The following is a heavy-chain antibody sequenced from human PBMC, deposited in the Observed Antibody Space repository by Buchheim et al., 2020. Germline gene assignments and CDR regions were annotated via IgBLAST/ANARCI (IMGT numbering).Heavy chain of an antibody. CDR3: AGGSEYSSGWLDY. CDR1: GFTVSNTY. J-gene: IGHJ4*01. Sequence: EVQLVGSGGGLVQPGGSLRLSCAASGFTVSNTYLTWVRQAPGRGLEWVSVIYSDGNTHHAASVKGRFTIPTDNSKNTLLLQMNSVRAEDTAMYYCAGGSEYSSGWLDYWGQGTL. V-gene: IGHV3-66*01. CDR2: IYSDGNT. D-gene: IGHD6-19*01.